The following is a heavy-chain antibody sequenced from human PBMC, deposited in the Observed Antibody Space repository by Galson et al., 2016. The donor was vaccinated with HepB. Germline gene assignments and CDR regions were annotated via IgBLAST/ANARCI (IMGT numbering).Heavy chain of an antibody. CDR1: GFTFSDYF. V-gene: IGHV3-11*04. D-gene: IGHD6-19*01. CDR2: ISSSGSTI. J-gene: IGHJ5*02. Sequence: SLRLSCAASGFTFSDYFMSWIRQAPGKGLEWVSYISSSGSTIYYADSVKGRFTISRDNAKNSLYLQMNSLRAEDTAVYYCARPGIPEAAQLGWFDPWGQGTLVTVSS. CDR3: ARPGIPEAAQLGWFDP.